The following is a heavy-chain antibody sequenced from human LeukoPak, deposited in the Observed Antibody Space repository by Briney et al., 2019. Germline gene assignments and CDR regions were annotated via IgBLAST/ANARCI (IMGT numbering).Heavy chain of an antibody. CDR2: ISSISSTI. Sequence: PGGSLRLSCAASGFSFSSWSMSWVRQAPGKGLEWVSYISSISSTISYADSVKGRFTISRDNAKNSLFLQLNRLRDEDMAWYNCARDGRPFDYWGQGTLVTVSS. CDR3: ARDGRPFDY. V-gene: IGHV3-48*02. J-gene: IGHJ4*02. CDR1: GFSFSSWS.